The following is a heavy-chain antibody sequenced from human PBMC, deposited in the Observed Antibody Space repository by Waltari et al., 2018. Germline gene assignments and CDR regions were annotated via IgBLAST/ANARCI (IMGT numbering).Heavy chain of an antibody. CDR3: AREAGPPPYYFDY. J-gene: IGHJ4*02. CDR1: GYTFTGYS. CDR2: INPNSGGT. Sequence: QVQLVQSGAEVKKPGASVKVSCTASGYTFTGYSMHWVRQAPGQGLEWMGRINPNSGGTNYAQKFKGRVTMTRDTSKNQFSLKLSSVTAADTAVYYCAREAGPPPYYFDYWGQGTLVTVSS. V-gene: IGHV1-2*06.